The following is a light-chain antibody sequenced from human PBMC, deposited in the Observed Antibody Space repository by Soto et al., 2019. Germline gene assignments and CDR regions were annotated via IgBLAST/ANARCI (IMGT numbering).Light chain of an antibody. V-gene: IGKV3-11*01. CDR3: QQRSNWPWT. J-gene: IGKJ1*01. Sequence: EIVLTQSPATLSLSPGERATLSCRASQSVTSYLAWYQQKPGQAPRLLIYDASNRATGIAAKFSGSGSGTDFTLTISSLEPEDFAFYFCQQRSNWPWTFGQGTKVEIK. CDR1: QSVTSY. CDR2: DAS.